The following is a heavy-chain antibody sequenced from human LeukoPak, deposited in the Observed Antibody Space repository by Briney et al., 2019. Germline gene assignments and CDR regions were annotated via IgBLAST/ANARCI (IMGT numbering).Heavy chain of an antibody. CDR1: GGTFSSYT. V-gene: IGHV1-69*04. J-gene: IGHJ5*02. Sequence: SVKVSCKASGGTFSSYTISWVRQAPGQGLEWMGRIIPILGIANYAQKFQGRVTITADKSMSTAYMELSSLRSEDTAVYYCARDLNGPAAIHPNWFDPWGQGTLVTVSS. D-gene: IGHD2-2*01. CDR2: IIPILGIA. CDR3: ARDLNGPAAIHPNWFDP.